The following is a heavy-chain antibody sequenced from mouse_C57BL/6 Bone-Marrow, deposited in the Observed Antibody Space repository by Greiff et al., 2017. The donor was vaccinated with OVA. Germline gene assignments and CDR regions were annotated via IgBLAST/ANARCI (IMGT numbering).Heavy chain of an antibody. CDR3: ARITTVVARLDY. V-gene: IGHV1-55*01. Sequence: QLQQPGAELVKPGASVKMSCKASGYTFTSYWITWVKQRPGQGLEWIGDIYPGSGSTNYNEKFKSKATLTVDTSSSTAYMQLSSLTSEDSAVYYCARITTVVARLDYWGQGTTLTVSS. CDR2: IYPGSGST. J-gene: IGHJ2*01. D-gene: IGHD1-1*01. CDR1: GYTFTSYW.